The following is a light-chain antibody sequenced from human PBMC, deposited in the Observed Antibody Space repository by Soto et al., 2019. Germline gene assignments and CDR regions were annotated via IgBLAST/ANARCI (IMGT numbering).Light chain of an antibody. V-gene: IGKV1-5*01. CDR2: DAS. J-gene: IGKJ1*01. Sequence: ILLTQSPSSPSSSTGDRGTITCRASQGISSYLAWYQQKPGKAPKLLIYDASSLESGVPSRFSGSGSGTEFTLTISSLQPDDFATYYCQQYNSYSPVTFGQGTKVDI. CDR3: QQYNSYSPVT. CDR1: QGISSY.